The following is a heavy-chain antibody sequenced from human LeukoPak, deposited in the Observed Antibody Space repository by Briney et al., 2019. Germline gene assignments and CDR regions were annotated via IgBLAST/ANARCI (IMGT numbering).Heavy chain of an antibody. CDR2: IYESGST. J-gene: IGHJ3*01. V-gene: IGHV4-34*01. CDR3: VRPDDYSFDF. CDR1: GGSFSGYY. Sequence: PSETLSLTCAVYGGSFSGYYWGWIRQPPGKGLEWIGSIYESGSTYYNPSLKSRVTISADTSKNQFSLNLTSVTAADTAVYHCVRPDDYSFDFWGQGTMVTVSS. D-gene: IGHD5-12*01.